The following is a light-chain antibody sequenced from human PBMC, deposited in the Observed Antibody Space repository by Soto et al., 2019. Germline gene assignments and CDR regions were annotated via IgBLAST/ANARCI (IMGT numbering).Light chain of an antibody. Sequence: DIQMTPSPSSLSASVGQGVTITCQASQDIKNYLNWYQQKSGKAPKLLIYDASDLETGVPSRFSGSGSGTDFTLTISSLQPEDFGTYYCQQSCKMPSFGQGTRLEIK. V-gene: IGKV1-33*01. CDR2: DAS. J-gene: IGKJ5*01. CDR3: QQSCKMPS. CDR1: QDIKNY.